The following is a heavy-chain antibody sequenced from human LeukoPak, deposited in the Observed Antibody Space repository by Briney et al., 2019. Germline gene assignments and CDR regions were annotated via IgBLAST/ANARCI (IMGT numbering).Heavy chain of an antibody. Sequence: GASVKVSCKASGYTFTSYAMHWVRQAPGQRLEWMGWINAGNGNTKYSQKFQGRVTITRDTSASTAYMELSSLRSEDTAVYYCARDRDDILTGYSCGMDVWGKGTTVTVSS. V-gene: IGHV1-3*01. CDR2: INAGNGNT. D-gene: IGHD3-9*01. CDR1: GYTFTSYA. CDR3: ARDRDDILTGYSCGMDV. J-gene: IGHJ6*04.